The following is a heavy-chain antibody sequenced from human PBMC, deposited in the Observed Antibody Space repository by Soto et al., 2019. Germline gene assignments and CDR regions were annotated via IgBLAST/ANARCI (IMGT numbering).Heavy chain of an antibody. CDR3: ARVGGGLASLGYYGMDV. CDR1: GYTFIGYY. J-gene: IGHJ6*02. V-gene: IGHV1-2*04. D-gene: IGHD3-10*01. Sequence: QVQLVQSGAEVKKTGASVKVSCKASGYTFIGYYIHWVRQAPGQGLEWMGWINPNSGGTNYAQRFQGWVTMTRDRSISTAYMELSRPKSDDTAVYYCARVGGGLASLGYYGMDVWGQGTTVTVSS. CDR2: INPNSGGT.